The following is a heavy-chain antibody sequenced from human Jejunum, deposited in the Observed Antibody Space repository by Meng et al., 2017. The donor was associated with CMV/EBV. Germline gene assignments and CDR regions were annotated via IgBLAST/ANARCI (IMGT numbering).Heavy chain of an antibody. CDR2: SNPKNGDT. CDR1: FSGFY. Sequence: FSGFYINWVRQAPGQGLEWMGWSNPKNGDTNYAQKFRGRVTMTTDTSTSTAYMELSRLTSDDTAVYYCTRDLYCGGNCYSAVDYWGQGTLVTVSS. J-gene: IGHJ4*02. CDR3: TRDLYCGGNCYSAVDY. D-gene: IGHD2-21*01. V-gene: IGHV1-2*02.